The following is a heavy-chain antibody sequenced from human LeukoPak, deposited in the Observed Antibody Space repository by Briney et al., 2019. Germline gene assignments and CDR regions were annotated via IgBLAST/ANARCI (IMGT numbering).Heavy chain of an antibody. J-gene: IGHJ5*02. CDR3: ARQPSYDPLNWFDP. V-gene: IGHV4-4*02. D-gene: IGHD2-21*01. CDR2: IYHSGST. Sequence: SGTLSLTCAVSGGSISSSNWWSWVRQPPGKGLEWIGEIYHSGSTNYNPSLKSRVTISVDKSKNQFSLKLSSVTAADTAVYYCARQPSYDPLNWFDPWGQGTLVTVSS. CDR1: GGSISSSNW.